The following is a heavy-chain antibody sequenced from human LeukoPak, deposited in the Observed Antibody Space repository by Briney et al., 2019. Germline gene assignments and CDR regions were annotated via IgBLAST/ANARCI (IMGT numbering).Heavy chain of an antibody. CDR1: GFTFSSYA. CDR2: ISGSGGST. J-gene: IGHJ6*04. CDR3: ATRLCTIAACRASSYKSLDV. D-gene: IGHD2-8*01. Sequence: GGSLRLSCAASGFTFSSYAMSWVRQAPGKGLEWVSAISGSGGSTYYADSVKGRFTISRDNAKNSVHLQMNSLRAEDTAVYYCATRLCTIAACRASSYKSLDVWGKGTTVTVSS. V-gene: IGHV3-23*01.